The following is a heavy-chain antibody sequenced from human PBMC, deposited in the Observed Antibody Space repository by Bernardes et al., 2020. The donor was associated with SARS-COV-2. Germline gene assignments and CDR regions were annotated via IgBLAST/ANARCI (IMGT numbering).Heavy chain of an antibody. CDR3: ARVSDYDGLDM. J-gene: IGHJ3*02. CDR2: LYYRGST. V-gene: IGHV4-61*01. Sequence: SETLSLTCTVSGGSVSRGSFYWTWIRQPPGKGLEWIGYLYYRGSTNYTSSLKSRVTISLDTSKNQFSLRLTSVTAADTAVYFCARVSDYDGLDMWGQGTMVIVSS. D-gene: IGHD4-17*01. CDR1: GGSVSRGSFY.